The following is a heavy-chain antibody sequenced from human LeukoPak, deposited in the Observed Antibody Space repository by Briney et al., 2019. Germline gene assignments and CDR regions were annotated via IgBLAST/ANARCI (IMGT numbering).Heavy chain of an antibody. CDR2: FSYSGST. Sequence: SETLSLTCTVSGGSISNSSYYWGWIRQPPGKGLEWIGSFSYSGSTYYNPSLKSRVTISVDTSKNQFSLKLTSVTAADTAVYYCARRTSNPVGAIDYWGQGTLVTVSS. CDR1: GGSISNSSYY. D-gene: IGHD1-26*01. V-gene: IGHV4-39*01. J-gene: IGHJ4*02. CDR3: ARRTSNPVGAIDY.